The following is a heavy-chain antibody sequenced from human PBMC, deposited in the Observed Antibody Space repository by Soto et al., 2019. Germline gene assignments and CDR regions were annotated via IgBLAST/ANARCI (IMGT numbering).Heavy chain of an antibody. D-gene: IGHD5-12*01. CDR2: ISWNSGSI. J-gene: IGHJ4*02. CDR1: GFTFDDYA. V-gene: IGHV3-9*01. Sequence: GGSLRLSCAASGFTFDDYAMHWVRQAPGKGLEWVSGISWNSGSIGYADSVKGRFTISRDNAKNSLYLQMNSLRAEDTALYYCAKAGDGYNYYFDYWGQGTLVTVSS. CDR3: AKAGDGYNYYFDY.